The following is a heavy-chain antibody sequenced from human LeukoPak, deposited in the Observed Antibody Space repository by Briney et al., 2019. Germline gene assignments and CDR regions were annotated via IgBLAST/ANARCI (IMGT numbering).Heavy chain of an antibody. D-gene: IGHD2-21*01. CDR3: ARGTNSPMDV. Sequence: SETLSLTRTVSGYSISSGYYWGWIRQPPGKGLEWIGSIYHSGSTYYNPSLKSRVTISVDTSKNQFSLKLSSVTAADTAVYYCARGTNSPMDVWGKGTTVTVSS. J-gene: IGHJ6*03. CDR2: IYHSGST. V-gene: IGHV4-38-2*02. CDR1: GYSISSGYY.